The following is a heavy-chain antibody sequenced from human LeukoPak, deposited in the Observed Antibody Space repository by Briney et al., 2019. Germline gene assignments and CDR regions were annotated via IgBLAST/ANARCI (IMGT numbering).Heavy chain of an antibody. V-gene: IGHV3-21*01. Sequence: KTGGSLRLSCAASGFTFSRHSMNWVRQAPGKGLEWVSSSSTSSSYIYYADSVRGRFTISRDNAKNSLYLQMNSLRAEDTAVYSCARDPENVSGSHSNFDLWGRGTLVTVSS. CDR2: SSTSSSYI. CDR1: GFTFSRHS. CDR3: ARDPENVSGSHSNFDL. D-gene: IGHD1-26*01. J-gene: IGHJ2*01.